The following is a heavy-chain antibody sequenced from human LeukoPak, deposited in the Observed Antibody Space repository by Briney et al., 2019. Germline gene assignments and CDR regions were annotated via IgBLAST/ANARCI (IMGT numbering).Heavy chain of an antibody. CDR2: IYYSGST. CDR1: GGSISSSSYY. V-gene: IGHV4-39*01. D-gene: IGHD3-10*01. CDR3: AKTWDYYGSGSYPYYYGMDV. Sequence: SETLSLTCTVSGGSISSSSYYWGWIRQPPGKGLGWIGSIYYSGSTYYNPSLKSRVTISVDTSKNQFSLKLSSVTAADTAVYYCAKTWDYYGSGSYPYYYGMDVWGQGTTVTVSS. J-gene: IGHJ6*02.